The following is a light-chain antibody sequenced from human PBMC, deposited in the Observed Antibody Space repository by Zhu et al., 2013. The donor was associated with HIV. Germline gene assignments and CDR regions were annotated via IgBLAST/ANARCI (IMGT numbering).Light chain of an antibody. V-gene: IGLV6-57*01. CDR1: SGSIASDY. CDR2: QHN. CDR3: QSYDSSIWV. Sequence: NFMLTQPHSVSESPGKTVVLACTRSSGSIASDYVQWYQQRPGRSPTTVIYQHNQRPSGVPDRFSGSIDRSSNSASLTISGLKTEDEAHYYCQSYDSSIWVFGGGTKLTVL. J-gene: IGLJ3*02.